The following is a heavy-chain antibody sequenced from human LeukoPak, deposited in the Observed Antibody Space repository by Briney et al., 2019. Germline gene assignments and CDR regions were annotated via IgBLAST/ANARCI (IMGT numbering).Heavy chain of an antibody. CDR2: INSDGSST. CDR1: GFTLSSYE. V-gene: IGHV3-74*01. Sequence: PGGSLRLSCTVSGFTLSSYEMSWLRQAPGKGLVWVSRINSDGSSTNYADSVKGRFTISRDNAKNTLHLQMNSLRAEDTAVYYCARGARGSGTASDYWGQGTLVTVSS. D-gene: IGHD3-10*01. CDR3: ARGARGSGTASDY. J-gene: IGHJ4*02.